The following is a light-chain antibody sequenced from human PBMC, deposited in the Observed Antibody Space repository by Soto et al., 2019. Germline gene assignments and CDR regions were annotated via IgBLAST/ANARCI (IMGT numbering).Light chain of an antibody. V-gene: IGKV3-15*01. J-gene: IGKJ4*01. Sequence: EIVLTQSPATLSVSQGERATLSCRASGSVSNNLAWYQQKPGQAPRLLIYGASASATGIPARFSGSGSGTEFTLTISGLQSEDFAVYYCQQYNAWPLTFGGGTKVEIK. CDR3: QQYNAWPLT. CDR2: GAS. CDR1: GSVSNN.